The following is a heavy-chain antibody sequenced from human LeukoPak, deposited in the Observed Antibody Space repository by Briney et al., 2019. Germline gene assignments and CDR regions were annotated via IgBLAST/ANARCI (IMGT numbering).Heavy chain of an antibody. CDR3: ARDPEGFYYYYGMDV. Sequence: VASVKVSCKASGGTFSSYAISWVRQAPGQGLEWMGGIIPIFGTANYAQKFQGRVTITADESTSTAYMELSSLRSEDTAVYYCARDPEGFYYYYGMDVWGQGTTVTVSS. J-gene: IGHJ6*02. CDR1: GGTFSSYA. V-gene: IGHV1-69*01. CDR2: IIPIFGTA.